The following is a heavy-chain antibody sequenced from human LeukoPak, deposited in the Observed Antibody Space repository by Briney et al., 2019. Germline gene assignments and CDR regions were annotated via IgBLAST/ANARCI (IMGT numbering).Heavy chain of an antibody. CDR3: ARVLRYSGSIDY. D-gene: IGHD1-26*01. CDR1: GGSFGGYY. V-gene: IGHV4-34*01. CDR2: INHSGST. J-gene: IGHJ4*02. Sequence: PSETLSLTCAVYGGSFGGYYWSCIRQPPGKGLEWIGEINHSGSTNYNPSLKSRVTISVDTSKNQFSLKLSSVTAADTAVYYCARVLRYSGSIDYWGQGTLVTVSS.